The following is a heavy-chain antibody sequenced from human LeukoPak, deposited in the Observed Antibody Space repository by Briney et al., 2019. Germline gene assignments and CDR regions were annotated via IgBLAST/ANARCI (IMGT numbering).Heavy chain of an antibody. CDR2: ISSTGGST. Sequence: TGGSLRLSCSASGFTFSNYAMHWVRQAPGKGLEFVSGISSTGGSTNYPDSVKDRFSISRDNSKNTLYLQMTSLRADDTAVYYCVKDQHCSTISCATRTGFDLWGQGTSVTVSS. J-gene: IGHJ5*02. CDR3: VKDQHCSTISCATRTGFDL. D-gene: IGHD2-2*01. V-gene: IGHV3-64D*06. CDR1: GFTFSNYA.